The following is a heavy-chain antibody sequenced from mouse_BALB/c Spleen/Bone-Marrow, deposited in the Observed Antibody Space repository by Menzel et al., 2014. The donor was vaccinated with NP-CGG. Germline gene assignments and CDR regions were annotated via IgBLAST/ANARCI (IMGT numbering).Heavy chain of an antibody. D-gene: IGHD2-1*01. J-gene: IGHJ4*01. CDR1: GHAFSSYW. CDR3: ARGDGNYPFYAMDY. Sequence: VQLQQSGAELVRPGSSVKISCKASGHAFSSYWMNWVKQRPGQGLEWIGQIYPGDGDTNYNGKFKGKATLTADKSSSTAYMQLSSLTSEDSAVYFCARGDGNYPFYAMDYWGQRTSVTVSS. CDR2: IYPGDGDT. V-gene: IGHV1-80*01.